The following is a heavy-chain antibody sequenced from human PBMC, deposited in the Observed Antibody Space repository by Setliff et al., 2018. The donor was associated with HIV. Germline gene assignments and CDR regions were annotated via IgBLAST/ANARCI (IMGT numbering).Heavy chain of an antibody. J-gene: IGHJ3*02. D-gene: IGHD6-25*01. Sequence: GGSLRLSCAASGFTVSSNYMSWVRQAPGKGLEWVSRINNDGSSTTYADSVKGRFTISKDIAKNTLNLQMNSLRAEDTAIYYCVGPFGYNGFYIWGQGTMVTVSS. CDR3: VGPFGYNGFYI. CDR1: GFTVSSNY. V-gene: IGHV3-74*01. CDR2: INNDGSST.